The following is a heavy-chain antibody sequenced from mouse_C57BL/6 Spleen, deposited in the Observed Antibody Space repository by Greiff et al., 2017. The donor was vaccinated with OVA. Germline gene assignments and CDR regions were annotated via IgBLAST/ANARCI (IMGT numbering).Heavy chain of an antibody. CDR1: GYTFTSYG. V-gene: IGHV1-58*01. J-gene: IGHJ1*03. D-gene: IGHD1-1*01. Sequence: VHVKQSGAELVRPGSSVKMSCKTSGYTFTSYGINWVKQRPGQGLEWIGYIYIGNGYTEYNEKFKGKATLTSDTSSSTAYMQLSSLTSEDSAIYCCARSGYYGSRSYWYFDVWGTGTTVTVSS. CDR3: ARSGYYGSRSYWYFDV. CDR2: IYIGNGYT.